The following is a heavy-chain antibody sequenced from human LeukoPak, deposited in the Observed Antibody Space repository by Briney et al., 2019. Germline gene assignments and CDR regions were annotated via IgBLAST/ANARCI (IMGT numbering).Heavy chain of an antibody. D-gene: IGHD1-7*01. CDR2: MNPNSGNT. CDR1: GYTFTSYD. Sequence: ASVKVSCKASGYTFTSYDINWVRQATGQGLEWMGWMNPNSGNTGYAQKFQGRVTMTRNTSISTAYMELSSLRSGDTAVYYCARDPPLSITGTTETGDYWGQGTLVTVSS. J-gene: IGHJ4*02. CDR3: ARDPPLSITGTTETGDY. V-gene: IGHV1-8*01.